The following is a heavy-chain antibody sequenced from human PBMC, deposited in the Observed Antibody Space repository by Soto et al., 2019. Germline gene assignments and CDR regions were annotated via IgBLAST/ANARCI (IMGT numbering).Heavy chain of an antibody. Sequence: SETLSLTCTVSGGSISSYYWSWIRQPPGKGLEWIGYIYYSGSTNYNPPLKSRVTISVDTSKNQFSLKLSSVTAADTAVYYCARRYGGHFDYWGQGTLVTVSS. CDR1: GGSISSYY. CDR2: IYYSGST. CDR3: ARRYGGHFDY. D-gene: IGHD4-17*01. V-gene: IGHV4-59*08. J-gene: IGHJ4*02.